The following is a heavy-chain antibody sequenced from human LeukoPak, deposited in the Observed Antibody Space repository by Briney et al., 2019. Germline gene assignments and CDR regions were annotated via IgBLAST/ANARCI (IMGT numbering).Heavy chain of an antibody. V-gene: IGHV1-18*01. D-gene: IGHD3-9*01. J-gene: IGHJ4*02. CDR1: GYTFTSYC. Sequence: ASVKVSCKASGYTFTSYCIIWVRQAPGQALEWMGWISAYNGKTNYAQKLQGTVTMTTTTSTSTAYVELRSLRADDTAVYCCAVGYFDYREGDYWGQGTLVTVSS. CDR2: ISAYNGKT. CDR3: AVGYFDYREGDY.